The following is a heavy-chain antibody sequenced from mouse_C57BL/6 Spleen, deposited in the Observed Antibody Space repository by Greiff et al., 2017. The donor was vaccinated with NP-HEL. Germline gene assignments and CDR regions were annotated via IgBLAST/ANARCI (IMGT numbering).Heavy chain of an antibody. V-gene: IGHV1-15*01. D-gene: IGHD1-1*01. CDR1: GYTFTDYE. CDR3: TTATVVSWYFDV. J-gene: IGHJ1*03. CDR2: IDPETGGT. Sequence: QVQLQQSGAELVRPGASVTLSCKASGYTFTDYEMHWVKQTPVHGLEWIGAIDPETGGTAYNQKFKGKAILTADKSSSTAYMELRSLTSEDSAVYYCTTATVVSWYFDVWGTGTTVTVSS.